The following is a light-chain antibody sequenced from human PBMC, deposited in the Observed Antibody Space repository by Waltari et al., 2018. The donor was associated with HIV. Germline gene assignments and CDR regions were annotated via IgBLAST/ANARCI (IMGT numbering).Light chain of an antibody. CDR3: CSYAGSYTYA. CDR1: SSDVGGYNY. V-gene: IGLV2-11*01. CDR2: DVS. J-gene: IGLJ1*01. Sequence: QSALTQPRSVSGSPGQSVTISCTGTSSDVGGYNYVSWYQQHPGKAPKLMIYDVSKRASEVPDRFSGSKSGNTASLTISGLQAEEEADYYCCSYAGSYTYAFGTGTKVTVL.